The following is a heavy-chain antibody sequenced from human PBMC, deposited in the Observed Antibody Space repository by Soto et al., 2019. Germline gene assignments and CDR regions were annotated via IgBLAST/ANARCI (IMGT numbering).Heavy chain of an antibody. D-gene: IGHD2-8*01. J-gene: IGHJ5*02. CDR2: IYYSGST. Sequence: QVQLQESGPGLVKPSQTLSLTCTVSGGSISSGVYYWSWIRQHPGKGLEWIGYIYYSGSTYYNPSLKSRVTISVDTSKNQFSLKLSSVTAADTDVYYCARERGLTVLIERWGQGTLVTVSS. V-gene: IGHV4-31*03. CDR3: ARERGLTVLIER. CDR1: GGSISSGVYY.